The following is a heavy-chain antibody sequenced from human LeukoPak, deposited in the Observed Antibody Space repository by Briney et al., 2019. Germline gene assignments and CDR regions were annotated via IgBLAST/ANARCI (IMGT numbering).Heavy chain of an antibody. CDR1: GFTFSSYA. CDR3: ARGISGGNSRGKYYFDY. J-gene: IGHJ4*02. V-gene: IGHV3-30-3*01. CDR2: ISYDGSNK. D-gene: IGHD4-23*01. Sequence: GGSLRLSCAASGFTFSSYAMHWVRQAPGKGLEWVAVISYDGSNKYYADSVKGRFTISRDNSKNTLYLQMNSLRAEDTAVYYCARGISGGNSRGKYYFDYWGQGTLVTVSS.